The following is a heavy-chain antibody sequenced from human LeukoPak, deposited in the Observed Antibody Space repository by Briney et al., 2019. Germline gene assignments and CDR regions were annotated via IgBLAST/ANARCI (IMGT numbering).Heavy chain of an antibody. CDR1: GSSFSNYG. Sequence: GGSLRLSCVASGSSFSNYGTHWVRQAPGKGLEWVTFMQYDGSVEFYADSVKGQFTISRDNSKNTVYLQMTSLRTEDTAVYFCATHPVYSGSYYHQDYWGQGTLVTVSS. CDR3: ATHPVYSGSYYHQDY. J-gene: IGHJ4*02. CDR2: MQYDGSVE. D-gene: IGHD1-26*01. V-gene: IGHV3-30*02.